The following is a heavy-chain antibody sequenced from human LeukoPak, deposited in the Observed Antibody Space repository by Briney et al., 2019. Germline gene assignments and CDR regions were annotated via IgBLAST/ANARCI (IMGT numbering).Heavy chain of an antibody. CDR2: MNPNSGNT. CDR1: GYTFTSYD. J-gene: IGHJ3*02. Sequence: ASVTVSCKASGYTFTSYDINWVRQATGQGLEWMGWMNPNSGNTGYAQKFQGRVTMTRNTSISTAYMELSSLRSEDTAVYYCARGLGGCYYVAFDIWGQGTMVTVSS. V-gene: IGHV1-8*01. D-gene: IGHD3-22*01. CDR3: ARGLGGCYYVAFDI.